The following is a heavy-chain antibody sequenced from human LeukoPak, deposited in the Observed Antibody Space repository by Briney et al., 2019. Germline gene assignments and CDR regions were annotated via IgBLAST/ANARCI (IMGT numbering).Heavy chain of an antibody. J-gene: IGHJ4*02. CDR1: GYTFTSYD. CDR2: MNPNSANT. CDR3: ARGRERXSXXSFTDY. Sequence: ASVKVSCKASGYTFTSYDINWVRQATGQGLEWMGWMNPNSANTGYAQKFQGRVTITRNTSISTTYMELSSLRFEDTAVYYCARGRERXSXXSFTDYWGQGTLVTVSS. D-gene: IGHD6-6*01. V-gene: IGHV1-8*03.